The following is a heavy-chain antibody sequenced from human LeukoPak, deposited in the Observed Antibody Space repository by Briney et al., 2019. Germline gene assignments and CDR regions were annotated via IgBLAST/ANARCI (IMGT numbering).Heavy chain of an antibody. J-gene: IGHJ3*02. V-gene: IGHV3-72*01. D-gene: IGHD3-16*01. CDR3: SRDGGEGGNSAFDI. Sequence: GGSLRLSRAASGFTFSDYILDWVRQAPGKGLEWVGRIRRGANSYTTEYAASVKGRFTISRDDSKNSLYLHMNSLKTEDTAVYHCSRDGGEGGNSAFDIWGQGTMVTVSS. CDR2: IRRGANSYTT. CDR1: GFTFSDYI.